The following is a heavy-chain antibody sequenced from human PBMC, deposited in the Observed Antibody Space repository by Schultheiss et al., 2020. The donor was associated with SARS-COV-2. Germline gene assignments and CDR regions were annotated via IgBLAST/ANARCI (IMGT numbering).Heavy chain of an antibody. J-gene: IGHJ4*02. Sequence: GGSLRISCAASGFTFSSYEMNWVRQAPGKGLEWVSYISSSGSTIYYADSVKGRFTISRDNAKNSLYLQMNSLRAEDTAVYYCAKDRGFVVVVDNFDYWGQGTLVTVSS. CDR1: GFTFSSYE. CDR2: ISSSGSTI. V-gene: IGHV3-48*03. CDR3: AKDRGFVVVVDNFDY. D-gene: IGHD2-15*01.